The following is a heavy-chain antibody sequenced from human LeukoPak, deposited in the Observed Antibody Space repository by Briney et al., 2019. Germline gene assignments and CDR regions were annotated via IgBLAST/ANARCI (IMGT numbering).Heavy chain of an antibody. V-gene: IGHV4-34*01. CDR2: INHSGST. D-gene: IGHD3-3*01. J-gene: IGHJ4*02. Sequence: SETLSLTCAVYGGSFSGYYWSWIRQPPGKGLEWIGEINHSGSTNYNPSLKSRVTISVDTSKNQFSLKLSSVTAADTAVYYCAREVSDFGVVDYWGQGTLVTVSS. CDR1: GGSFSGYY. CDR3: AREVSDFGVVDY.